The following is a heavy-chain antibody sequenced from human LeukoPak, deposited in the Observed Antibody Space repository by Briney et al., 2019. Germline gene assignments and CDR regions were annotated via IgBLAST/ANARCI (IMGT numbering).Heavy chain of an antibody. CDR2: IYYSGST. D-gene: IGHD3-3*01. Sequence: SETLSLTCTVSGGSISSYYWSWIRQPPGKGLEWIGYIYYSGSTNYNPSLKSRVTISVDTSKNQFPLKLSSVTAADTAVYYCARDNDFWSGSNYYYYYMDVWGKGTTVTVSS. V-gene: IGHV4-59*01. CDR1: GGSISSYY. J-gene: IGHJ6*03. CDR3: ARDNDFWSGSNYYYYYMDV.